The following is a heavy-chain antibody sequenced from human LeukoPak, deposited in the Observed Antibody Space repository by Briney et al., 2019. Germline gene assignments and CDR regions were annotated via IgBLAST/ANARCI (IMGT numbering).Heavy chain of an antibody. CDR1: GYTFTSYG. CDR2: ISAYNGNT. Sequence: GASVKVSCKXSGYTFTSYGISWVRQAPGQGLEWMGWISAYNGNTNYPQKLQGRVTMTTDTSTSTAYMELRSLRSDDTAVYYCATSGSGGAFRYFDYWGQGTLVTVSS. V-gene: IGHV1-18*01. D-gene: IGHD3-10*01. J-gene: IGHJ4*02. CDR3: ATSGSGGAFRYFDY.